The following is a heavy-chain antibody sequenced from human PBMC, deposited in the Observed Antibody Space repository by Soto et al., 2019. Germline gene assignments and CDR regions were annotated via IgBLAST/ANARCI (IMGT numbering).Heavy chain of an antibody. V-gene: IGHV4-34*01. CDR2: INHSGST. CDR1: GGSFSGYF. Sequence: QVHLQQWGAGLLKPSETLSLTCAVYGGSFSGYFWNWVRQPPGKGLEWIGEINHSGSTKYNPSLKTRVTLSFDTSKNQFSLRVFSVTAADTAVYYCARDLSGYYYGMDVWGQGTTVTVS. J-gene: IGHJ6*02. CDR3: ARDLSGYYYGMDV.